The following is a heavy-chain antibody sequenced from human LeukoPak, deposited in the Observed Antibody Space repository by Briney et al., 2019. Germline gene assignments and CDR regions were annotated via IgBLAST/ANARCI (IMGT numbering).Heavy chain of an antibody. Sequence: GGSLRLSCAASGFTFSNYAMTWVRQAPGKGLEWVSSISGSGTYYADSVKGRFTISRDNSKSTLYLQMNSLRAEDTALYYCAKHAGDYYFDYWGQGTLVTVSS. J-gene: IGHJ4*02. CDR1: GFTFSNYA. CDR2: ISGSGT. D-gene: IGHD2-21*02. V-gene: IGHV3-23*01. CDR3: AKHAGDYYFDY.